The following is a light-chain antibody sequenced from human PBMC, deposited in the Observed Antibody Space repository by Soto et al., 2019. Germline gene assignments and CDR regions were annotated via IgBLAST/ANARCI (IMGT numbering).Light chain of an antibody. Sequence: QSALTQPASVSGSPGQSITISCTGTTSDVGRYDYVSWYQQHPGKDPKLMIYDVNNRPSGVSNRFSGSKSGNTASLTISGLQADDEAYYYCSSFTSSTTVVFGGGTKVTVL. V-gene: IGLV2-14*03. J-gene: IGLJ2*01. CDR1: TSDVGRYDY. CDR3: SSFTSSTTVV. CDR2: DVN.